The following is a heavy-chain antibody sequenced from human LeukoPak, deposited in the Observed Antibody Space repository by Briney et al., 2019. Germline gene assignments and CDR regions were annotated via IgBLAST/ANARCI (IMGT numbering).Heavy chain of an antibody. D-gene: IGHD2-2*02. CDR3: TSNLYCSTSSCYTLDN. CDR2: IKSKSERGTT. V-gene: IGHV3-15*01. CDR1: GFTLSNGW. Sequence: GGSLRLSCAASGFTLSNGWMSWVRQAPGKGLEWVGRIKSKSERGTTDYAAPVKGRFTISRDGSTNTVYLHMNSLKTEDTAVYFCTSNLYCSTSSCYTLDNWGQGTLVAVSP. J-gene: IGHJ4*02.